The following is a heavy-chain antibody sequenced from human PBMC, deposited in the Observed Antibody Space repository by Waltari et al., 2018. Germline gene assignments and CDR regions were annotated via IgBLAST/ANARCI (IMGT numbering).Heavy chain of an antibody. D-gene: IGHD3-22*01. CDR3: ARQSGYYRYYFDY. J-gene: IGHJ4*02. V-gene: IGHV4-59*02. CDR1: GFPVGGNS. CDR2: IYYSGST. Sequence: VRLVESGGDLVQRGGPWGLSGAAPGFPVGGNSRTGPPQAPGKGLEWIGYIYYSGSTNYNPSLKSRVTISVDTSKNQFSLKLSSVTAAETAVYYCARQSGYYRYYFDYWGQGSLVTVSS.